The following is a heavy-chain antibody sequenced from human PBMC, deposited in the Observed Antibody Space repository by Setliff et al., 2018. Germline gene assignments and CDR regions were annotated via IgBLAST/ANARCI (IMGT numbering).Heavy chain of an antibody. CDR1: GGSISGYY. CDR3: ARALDSGTYYNVYPYYMDV. D-gene: IGHD1-26*01. Sequence: SETLSLTCNVFGGSISGYYWNWIRQPPGKGLEWIGNIYTSGSIKYTPSLRSRVTISVDTSKNQFSLRLTSATAADTAVYFCARALDSGTYYNVYPYYMDVWGKGTTVTVSS. CDR2: IYTSGSI. V-gene: IGHV4-4*08. J-gene: IGHJ6*03.